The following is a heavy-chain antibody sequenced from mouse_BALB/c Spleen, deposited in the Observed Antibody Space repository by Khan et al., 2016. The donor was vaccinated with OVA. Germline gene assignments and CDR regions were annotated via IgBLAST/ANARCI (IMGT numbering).Heavy chain of an antibody. Sequence: EVQLVESGPDLVKPGASVRISCKTSGYTFTDYNMDWVKQSHGKSLEWIGYIFPNNGGTGYNQKFKTKAALTVDKSSSTVYMDLRSLTSEDSAVCCCAISCCGSFGFWGQGTLVTVSA. J-gene: IGHJ3*01. CDR2: IFPNNGGT. CDR1: GYTFTDYN. V-gene: IGHV1S29*02. D-gene: IGHD1-2*01. CDR3: AISCCGSFGF.